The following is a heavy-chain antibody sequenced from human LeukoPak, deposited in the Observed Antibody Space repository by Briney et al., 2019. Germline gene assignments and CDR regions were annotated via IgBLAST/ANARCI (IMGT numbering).Heavy chain of an antibody. CDR2: INPNINGT. V-gene: IGHV1-2*02. D-gene: IGHD3-9*01. CDR3: ARGLGRGNYDILTGPGINWFDP. Sequence: ASVKVSCKASGYTFTGYYIHWVRQAPGQGLEWMGWINPNINGTNYAQKFQGRVTMTGDRSISTAYMELSRLRSDDTAVYYCARGLGRGNYDILTGPGINWFDPWGQGTLVTVSS. J-gene: IGHJ5*02. CDR1: GYTFTGYY.